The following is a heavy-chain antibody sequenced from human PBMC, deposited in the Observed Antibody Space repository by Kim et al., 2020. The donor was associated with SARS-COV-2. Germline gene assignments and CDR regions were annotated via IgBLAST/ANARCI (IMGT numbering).Heavy chain of an antibody. V-gene: IGHV1-3*01. CDR3: ARPMTTAYYTMHY. D-gene: IGHD3-9*01. J-gene: IGHJ4*02. Sequence: KYAQKFQGRVTITRDTSASTVYMELSSLTSEDVAVYYCARPMTTAYYTMHYWGQGTLVTVSS.